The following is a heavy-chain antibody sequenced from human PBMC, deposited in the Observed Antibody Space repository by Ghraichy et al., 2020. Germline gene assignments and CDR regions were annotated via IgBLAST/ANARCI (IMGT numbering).Heavy chain of an antibody. V-gene: IGHV3-64D*06. CDR2: ISSNGGGST. CDR3: VKIAAAPD. D-gene: IGHD6-13*01. CDR1: GFTFSSYA. J-gene: IGHJ4*02. Sequence: GESLNISCSVSGFTFSSYAMHWVRQAPGKGLEYVSAISSNGGGSTYYADSVKGRFTISRDNSKNTLYLQMSSLRAEDTAVYYCVKIAAAPDWGQGTLVTVSS.